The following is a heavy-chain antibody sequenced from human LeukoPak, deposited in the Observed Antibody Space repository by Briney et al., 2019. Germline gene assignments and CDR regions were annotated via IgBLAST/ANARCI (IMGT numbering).Heavy chain of an antibody. CDR3: TTIKRGNIFGYFDF. CDR1: GGSMTTHH. J-gene: IGHJ4*02. D-gene: IGHD5-18*01. CDR2: VFDSGRT. V-gene: IGHV4-59*11. Sequence: SETLSLTCTVSGGSMTTHHWNWIRQSPGKGLEWIGYVFDSGRTKENPSLKSRVTLSADTSKNQMSLRLSSVTAADTAVYYCTTIKRGNIFGYFDFWGQGILVTVSS.